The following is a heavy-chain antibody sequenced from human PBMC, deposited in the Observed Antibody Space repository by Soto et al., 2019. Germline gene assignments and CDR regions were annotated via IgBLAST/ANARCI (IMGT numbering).Heavy chain of an antibody. CDR1: GSSFSDYY. CDR3: AGGQDNLAVNFDY. V-gene: IGHV3-11*05. J-gene: IGHJ4*02. CDR2: ITSSSSYT. Sequence: QVQLVESGGGLVKPGGSLRLSCAASGSSFSDYYMSWIRQSPGKGLEWLSYITSSSSYTHYADSVKGRFTISRDNAKKSLYLQMNSLRAEDTAVYYCAGGQDNLAVNFDYWGQGTPVTVSS. D-gene: IGHD1-1*01.